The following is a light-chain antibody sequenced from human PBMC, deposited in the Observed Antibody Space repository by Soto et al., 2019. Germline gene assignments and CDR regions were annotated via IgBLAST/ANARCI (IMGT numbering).Light chain of an antibody. CDR1: QSVSGSY. J-gene: IGKJ1*01. V-gene: IGKV3-20*01. CDR3: QQYGSSPPT. Sequence: EIVLTQSPGTLSLSPGERATLSCKASQSVSGSYLAWYRQKPGQAPRLLIYGASSRATGIPDRFSGSGSGTDFTLTISRVEPEDFAVYDCQQYGSSPPTFGQGTKVEIK. CDR2: GAS.